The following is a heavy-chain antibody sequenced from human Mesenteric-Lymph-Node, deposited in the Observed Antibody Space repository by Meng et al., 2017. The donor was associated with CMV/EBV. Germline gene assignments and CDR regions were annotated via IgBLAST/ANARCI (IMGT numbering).Heavy chain of an antibody. Sequence: GSLRLSCTVSGGSISSSSYYWGWIRQPPGKGLEWIGSIYYSGSTYYNPSLKSRVTISVDTSKNQFSLKLSSVTAADTAVYYCAIPYYDFWSGSPLDYFQHWGQGTLVTVSS. CDR1: GGSISSSSYY. V-gene: IGHV4-39*07. J-gene: IGHJ1*01. CDR2: IYYSGST. D-gene: IGHD3-3*01. CDR3: AIPYYDFWSGSPLDYFQH.